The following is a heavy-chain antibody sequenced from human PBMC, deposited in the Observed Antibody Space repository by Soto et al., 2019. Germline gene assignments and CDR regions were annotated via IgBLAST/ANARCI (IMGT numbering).Heavy chain of an antibody. CDR2: ISTSGATR. V-gene: IGHV3-48*02. CDR1: GFTFSTDS. J-gene: IGHJ4*02. CDR3: ARFFGSGFDY. D-gene: IGHD6-19*01. Sequence: EVQLVESGGGLVQPGGSLRLSCVASGFTFSTDSMNWVRQAPGKGLEWVAHISTSGATRYYAESVKGRFTISRDNAKTSLYLQMDSLRNEDTAVYYCARFFGSGFDYWGQGTLVTVSS.